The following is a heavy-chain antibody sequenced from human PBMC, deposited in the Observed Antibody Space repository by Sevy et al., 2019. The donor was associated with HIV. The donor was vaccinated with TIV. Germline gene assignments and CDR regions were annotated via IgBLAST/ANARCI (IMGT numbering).Heavy chain of an antibody. CDR1: GFTFSTYW. Sequence: GGSLRLSCAASGFTFSTYWMTWVRQAPGKGLEWVANIKQDGTDTNYVDSVRVRFTISRDNGRNLLYLHMNSLRAEDTAVYFCARALADWGSFHYSSWGRGVLVTVSS. D-gene: IGHD3-16*01. J-gene: IGHJ4*02. CDR3: ARALADWGSFHYSS. CDR2: IKQDGTDT. V-gene: IGHV3-7*01.